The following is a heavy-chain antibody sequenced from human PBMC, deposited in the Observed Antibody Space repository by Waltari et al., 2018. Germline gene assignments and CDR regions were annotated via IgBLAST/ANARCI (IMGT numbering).Heavy chain of an antibody. Sequence: QVQLQESGPGLVKPSETLSLTCTVSGGSISSYYWSWIRQPPGKGLEWIGYIYSSGSPNYHPSLRSRVSISVDTSKNQFSLKVGSMTAADTAVYYCARDRGYQDYWGQGTLVTVSS. V-gene: IGHV4-59*01. CDR1: GGSISSYY. D-gene: IGHD3-10*01. CDR3: ARDRGYQDY. CDR2: IYSSGSP. J-gene: IGHJ4*02.